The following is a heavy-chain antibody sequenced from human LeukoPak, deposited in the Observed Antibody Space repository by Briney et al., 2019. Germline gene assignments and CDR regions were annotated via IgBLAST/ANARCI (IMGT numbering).Heavy chain of an antibody. D-gene: IGHD5-18*01. V-gene: IGHV3-9*01. J-gene: IGHJ4*02. CDR1: GFTFDDYA. CDR3: AKDIRYSYGSNFDY. Sequence: PTGGSLRLSCAASGFTFDDYAMHWVRQAPGKGLGWVSGISWNSGSIGYADSVKGRFTISRDNAKNSLYLQMNSLRAEDTALYYCAKDIRYSYGSNFDYWGQGTLVTVSS. CDR2: ISWNSGSI.